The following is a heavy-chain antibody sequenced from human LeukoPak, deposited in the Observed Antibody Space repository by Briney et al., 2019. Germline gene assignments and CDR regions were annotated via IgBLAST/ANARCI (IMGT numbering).Heavy chain of an antibody. CDR1: GFTFSSYG. V-gene: IGHV3-30*02. Sequence: GGSLRLSCAASGFTFSSYGMHWVRPAPGKGLEWVAFIRYDGSNKYYADSVKGRFTISRDNSKNTLYLQMNSLRAEDTAVYYCAKDLDRYCSGGSCYADYWGQGTLVTVSS. CDR2: IRYDGSNK. D-gene: IGHD2-15*01. CDR3: AKDLDRYCSGGSCYADY. J-gene: IGHJ4*02.